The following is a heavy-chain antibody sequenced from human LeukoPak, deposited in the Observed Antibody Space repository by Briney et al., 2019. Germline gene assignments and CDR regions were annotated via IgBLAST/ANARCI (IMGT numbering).Heavy chain of an antibody. D-gene: IGHD3-16*01. V-gene: IGHV3-23*01. CDR1: GFTFSSYG. J-gene: IGHJ3*02. Sequence: PGGSLRLSCAASGFTFSSYGMSWVRQPPGKGLEWVSFISGSGGNTSYADSVKGRFTISRDISKNTLYLQMNSLRAEDTAVYYCARCFRGYRPDAFDIWGQGTMVPVSS. CDR2: ISGSGGNT. CDR3: ARCFRGYRPDAFDI.